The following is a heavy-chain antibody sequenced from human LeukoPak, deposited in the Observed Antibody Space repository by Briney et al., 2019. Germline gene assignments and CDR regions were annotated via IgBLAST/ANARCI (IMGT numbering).Heavy chain of an antibody. CDR3: ARGAIVVVPASVVVVATVDFDY. D-gene: IGHD2-2*01. V-gene: IGHV3-33*01. CDR1: GFTFSSYG. J-gene: IGHJ4*02. Sequence: GGSLRLPCAASGFTFSSYGMHWVRQAPGKGLEWVAVIWYDGSNKYYADSVKGRFTISRDNSKNTLYLQMNSLRAEDTAVYYCARGAIVVVPASVVVVATVDFDYWGQGTLVTVSS. CDR2: IWYDGSNK.